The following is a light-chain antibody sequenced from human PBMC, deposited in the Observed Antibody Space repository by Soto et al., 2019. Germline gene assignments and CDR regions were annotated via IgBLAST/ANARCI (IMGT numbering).Light chain of an antibody. CDR3: RQHDSYPIT. J-gene: IGKJ5*01. V-gene: IGKV1-9*01. CDR2: AAS. Sequence: DIQLTQSPSFLSTSVGDRVTITCRASQDIRNYLAWYQQKPGKAPKVLIYAASTLLSGVPSRFSGSGSGTEFSLTISSLQPDDSATYYCRQHDSYPITFGQGTRLEIK. CDR1: QDIRNY.